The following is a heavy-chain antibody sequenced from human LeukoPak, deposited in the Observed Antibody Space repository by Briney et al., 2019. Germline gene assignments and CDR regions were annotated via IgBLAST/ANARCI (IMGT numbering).Heavy chain of an antibody. Sequence: PSETLSLTCTVSGDSISSYYWSWIRQPPGKGLEWIGYIYYSGSTNYNPSLKSRFTISVDTSNNQFSLKLSSVTAADTAVYYCARLYYDSSRYPNWFDPWGQGTLVTVSS. J-gene: IGHJ5*02. CDR3: ARLYYDSSRYPNWFDP. CDR1: GDSISSYY. D-gene: IGHD3-22*01. CDR2: IYYSGST. V-gene: IGHV4-59*08.